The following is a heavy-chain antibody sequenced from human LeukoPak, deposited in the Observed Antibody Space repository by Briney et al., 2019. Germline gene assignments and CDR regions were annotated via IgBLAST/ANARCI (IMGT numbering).Heavy chain of an antibody. J-gene: IGHJ4*02. CDR1: GGSISSYY. D-gene: IGHD3-22*01. V-gene: IGHV4-4*07. CDR2: IYTSGST. CDR3: ARETYYYDSSGYYYRYFDY. Sequence: SETLSLTCTVSGGSISSYYWSWIRQPAGKGLEWIGRIYTSGSTNHNPSLKSRVTMSVDTSKNQFSLKLSSVTAADTAVYYCARETYYYDSSGYYYRYFDYWGQGTLVTVSS.